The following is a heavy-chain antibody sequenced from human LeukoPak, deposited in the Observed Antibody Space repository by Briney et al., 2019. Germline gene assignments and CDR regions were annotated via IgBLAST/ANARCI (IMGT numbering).Heavy chain of an antibody. Sequence: GGSLRLSCAASGFTFSSYWMSWVRQAPGKGLEWVANIKQDGSEKYYVDSVKGRFTISRDNAKNSLYLQMNSLRAEDTAVYYCASNTMVRGVPIVYWGQGTLVSDSS. J-gene: IGHJ4*02. CDR3: ASNTMVRGVPIVY. CDR2: IKQDGSEK. D-gene: IGHD3-10*01. V-gene: IGHV3-7*01. CDR1: GFTFSSYW.